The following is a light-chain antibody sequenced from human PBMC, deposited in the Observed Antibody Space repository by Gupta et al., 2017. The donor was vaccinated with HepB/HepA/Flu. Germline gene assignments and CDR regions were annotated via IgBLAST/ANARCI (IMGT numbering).Light chain of an antibody. J-gene: IGLJ3*02. V-gene: IGLV10-54*04. CDR1: SNNVGNQG. CDR2: RNN. CDR3: SAWDSSRSSWV. Sequence: GLTQPPSVSKGLRQTATLTCTGNSNNVGNQGAAWLQQHQGHPPKLLSYRNNNRPSGISERFSASRSGNTASLTITGLQPEDEADYYCSAWDSSRSSWVFGGGTKLTVL.